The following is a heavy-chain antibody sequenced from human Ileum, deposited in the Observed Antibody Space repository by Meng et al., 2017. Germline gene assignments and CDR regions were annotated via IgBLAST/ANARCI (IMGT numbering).Heavy chain of an antibody. J-gene: IGHJ4*02. Sequence: GQRQGPGPGLVEPSGTLSLTGVVSGDSISSSNWWNWVRQPPGKGLEWIGEIFHTGSTNYNPSLKSRVTISADKSKNQFSLNLSSVTAADTAVYYCATNKNKKIDYWGQGTLVTVSS. CDR2: IFHTGST. D-gene: IGHD2/OR15-2a*01. V-gene: IGHV4-4*02. CDR1: GDSISSSNW. CDR3: ATNKNKKIDY.